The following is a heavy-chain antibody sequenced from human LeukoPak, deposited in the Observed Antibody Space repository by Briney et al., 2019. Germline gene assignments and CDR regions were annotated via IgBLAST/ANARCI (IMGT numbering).Heavy chain of an antibody. V-gene: IGHV3-30*03. CDR3: ARGGAYNSISYY. J-gene: IGHJ4*02. CDR1: GFTFSSYG. Sequence: GGSLRLSCAASGFTFSSYGMHWVRQAPGKGLEWVAVISYDGGNKYYADSVKGRFTISRDNSKNTLYLQMNSLRAEDTAVYYCARGGAYNSISYYWGQGTLVTVSS. D-gene: IGHD5-24*01. CDR2: ISYDGGNK.